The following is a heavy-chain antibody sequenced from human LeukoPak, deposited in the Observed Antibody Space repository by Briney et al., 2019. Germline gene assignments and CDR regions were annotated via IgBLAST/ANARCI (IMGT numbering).Heavy chain of an antibody. CDR2: ISYDGSNK. CDR1: GFTFSSYG. CDR3: AKDPLEMATIGLYYFDY. J-gene: IGHJ4*02. Sequence: PGGSLRLSCAASGFTFSSYGMHWVRQAPGKGLEWVAVISYDGSNKYYADSVKGRFTISRDNSKNTLYLQMNSLRAEDTAVYYCAKDPLEMATIGLYYFDYWGQGTLVTVSS. V-gene: IGHV3-30*18. D-gene: IGHD5-12*01.